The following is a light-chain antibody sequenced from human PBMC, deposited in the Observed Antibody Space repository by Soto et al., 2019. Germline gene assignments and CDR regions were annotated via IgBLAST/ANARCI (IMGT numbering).Light chain of an antibody. CDR2: KAS. CDR1: QSISSW. J-gene: IGKJ1*01. V-gene: IGKV1-5*03. Sequence: DIQMTQSPSTLSASVGDRVTITCRASQSISSWLAWYQQKPGKAPKLLIYKASSLEGGVPSRFTGSGSGTEFTLTISSLQPDDFATYYCQQSYSTWTFGQGTKVDI. CDR3: QQSYSTWT.